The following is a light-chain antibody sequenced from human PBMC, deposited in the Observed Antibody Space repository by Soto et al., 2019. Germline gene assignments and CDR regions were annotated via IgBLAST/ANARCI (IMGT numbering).Light chain of an antibody. Sequence: IVLTQSPGTLSLSPGERATLSCRASQSVSSSYLAWYQQKPGQAPRLLIYGASSRATGIPDRFSGSGSGTDFTLTISRLEPEDFAVYYCQQYGSSPRTLGQGTKLELK. J-gene: IGKJ2*01. V-gene: IGKV3-20*01. CDR2: GAS. CDR3: QQYGSSPRT. CDR1: QSVSSSY.